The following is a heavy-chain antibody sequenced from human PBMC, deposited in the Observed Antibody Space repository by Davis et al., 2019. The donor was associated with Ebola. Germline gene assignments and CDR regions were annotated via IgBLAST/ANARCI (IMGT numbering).Heavy chain of an antibody. D-gene: IGHD4-11*01. CDR2: ISSDGGIT. J-gene: IGHJ4*02. V-gene: IGHV3-74*01. Sequence: GESLKISCAASGFTFSRYWMHWVRQAPGKGLVYVSRISSDGGITSYADFVKGRFTISRDNSKNLLFLQMNRLRRDDTAVFYCARDPQGTVALDVWGRGTLVTVSS. CDR3: ARDPQGTVALDV. CDR1: GFTFSRYW.